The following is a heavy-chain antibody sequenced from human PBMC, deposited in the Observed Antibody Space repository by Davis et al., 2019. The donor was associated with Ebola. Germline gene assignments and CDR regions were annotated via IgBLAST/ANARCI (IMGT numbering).Heavy chain of an antibody. CDR3: ARYPIYGSGSISEPYYYYGMDV. J-gene: IGHJ6*02. V-gene: IGHV3-48*02. CDR2: ISSSSGTI. CDR1: GFTFSSYS. Sequence: GGSLRLSCAASGFTFSSYSMNWVRQAPGKGLEWVSYISSSSGTIYYADSVKGRFTISRDNAKNSLYLQMNSLRDEDTAVYYCARYPIYGSGSISEPYYYYGMDVWGQGTTVTVSS. D-gene: IGHD3-10*01.